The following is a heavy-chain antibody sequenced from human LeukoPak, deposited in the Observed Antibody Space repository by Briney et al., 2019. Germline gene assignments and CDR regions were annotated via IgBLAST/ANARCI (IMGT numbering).Heavy chain of an antibody. V-gene: IGHV1-18*01. CDR3: AREGITIFGVTYYNWFDP. J-gene: IGHJ5*02. CDR2: ISAYNGNT. CDR1: GYTFTSYG. D-gene: IGHD3-3*01. Sequence: GASMKVSCKASGYTFTSYGISWVRQAPGQGLEWMGWISAYNGNTNYAQKLQGRVTMTTDTSTSTAYMELRSLRSDDTAVYYCAREGITIFGVTYYNWFDPWGQGTLVTVSS.